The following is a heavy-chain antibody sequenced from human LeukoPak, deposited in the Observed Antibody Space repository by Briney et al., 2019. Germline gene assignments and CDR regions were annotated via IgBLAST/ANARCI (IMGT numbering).Heavy chain of an antibody. CDR2: MNPNSGNT. Sequence: GASVKVSCKASGYTFTNYDINWVRQATGQGLEWMGWMNPNSGNTGYAQKFQGRVTMTRNTSISTAYMELSSLRSEDTAVYYCARVVTVTLRRRYYYYGMDVWGQGTTVTVSS. V-gene: IGHV1-8*01. CDR1: GYTFTNYD. J-gene: IGHJ6*02. D-gene: IGHD4-17*01. CDR3: ARVVTVTLRRRYYYYGMDV.